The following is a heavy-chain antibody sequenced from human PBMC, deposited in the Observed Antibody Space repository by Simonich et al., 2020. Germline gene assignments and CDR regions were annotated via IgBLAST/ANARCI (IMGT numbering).Heavy chain of an antibody. V-gene: IGHV3-30*07. CDR3: ARDLGSSYYFDY. Sequence: GGGVFQPGRSLSLSCAASGFTFISYAIHWARQAPGKGLGWGAVISYDGSNKYYADSVKGRFTISRDNSKNTLYRQMNSLRAEDTAVYYCARDLGSSYYFDYWGQGTLVTVSS. CDR1: GFTFISYA. D-gene: IGHD6-6*01. CDR2: ISYDGSNK. J-gene: IGHJ4*02.